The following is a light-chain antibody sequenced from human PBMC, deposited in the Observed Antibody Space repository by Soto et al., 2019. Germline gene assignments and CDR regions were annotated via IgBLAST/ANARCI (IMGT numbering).Light chain of an antibody. CDR1: QSVYSN. J-gene: IGKJ4*01. V-gene: IGKV3-15*01. CDR2: DAS. Sequence: EIVMTQSPATLSVSPGERASLSCRASQSVYSNLAWYQQKLGQAPRLLIYDASTRATGIPARFSGSGSGTEFTLTISSLQSEDFAVYYCQQHSNWPLTFGGGTKVEIK. CDR3: QQHSNWPLT.